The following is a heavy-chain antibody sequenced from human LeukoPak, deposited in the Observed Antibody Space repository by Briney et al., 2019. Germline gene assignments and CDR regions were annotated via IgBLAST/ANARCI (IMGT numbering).Heavy chain of an antibody. CDR1: GFTFSSYT. V-gene: IGHV3-64*02. CDR2: ISSTGINT. D-gene: IGHD1/OR15-1a*01. CDR3: ASSVNNARHFDY. J-gene: IGHJ4*02. Sequence: GGSLRLSCAASGFTFSSYTMHWVRQPPGKGLEYVSGISSTGINTYYADSVKGGFTISRDNSKNTLYLQMGSLRAEDMAVYYCASSVNNARHFDYWGQGTLVTVSS.